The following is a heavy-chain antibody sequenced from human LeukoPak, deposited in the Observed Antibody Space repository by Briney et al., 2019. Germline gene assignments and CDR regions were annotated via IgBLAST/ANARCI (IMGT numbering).Heavy chain of an antibody. J-gene: IGHJ6*02. CDR3: ATLWFGETLTTYYYYGMDV. CDR2: ISGSGGST. D-gene: IGHD3-10*01. V-gene: IGHV3-23*01. Sequence: GGSLRLSCAASGFTFSSYAMSWVRQAPGKGLEWVSAISGSGGSTYYADSVKGRFTISRDNSKNTLYLQMNSLRAEDTAVYYCATLWFGETLTTYYYYGMDVWGQGTTVTVSS. CDR1: GFTFSSYA.